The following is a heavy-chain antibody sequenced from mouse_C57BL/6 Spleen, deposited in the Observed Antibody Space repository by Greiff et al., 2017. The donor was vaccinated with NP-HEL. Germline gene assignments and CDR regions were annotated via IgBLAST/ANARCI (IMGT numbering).Heavy chain of an antibody. Sequence: QVQLQQSGAELVRPGTSVKMSCKASGYTFTNYWIGWAKQRPGHGLEWIGDIYPGGGYTNYNEKFKGKATLTADKSSSTAYMQFSSLTSEDSAIYYCARYYDYDQYYFDYWGQGTTLTVSS. D-gene: IGHD2-4*01. J-gene: IGHJ2*01. V-gene: IGHV1-63*01. CDR3: ARYYDYDQYYFDY. CDR1: GYTFTNYW. CDR2: IYPGGGYT.